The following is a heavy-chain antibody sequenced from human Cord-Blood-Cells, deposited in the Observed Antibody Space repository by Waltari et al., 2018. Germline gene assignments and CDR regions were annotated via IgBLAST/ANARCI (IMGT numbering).Heavy chain of an antibody. CDR2: DIPIFGTA. J-gene: IGHJ4*02. D-gene: IGHD4-17*01. Sequence: QVQLVQSGAEVKKPGSSVKVSCKASGGTFSSYAISWVRQAPGQGLEWMGGDIPIFGTANQPQKFQGRVTITADESTSTAYMELSSLRSEDTAVYYCASPMTTSYYFDYWGQGTLVTVSS. CDR1: GGTFSSYA. V-gene: IGHV1-69*01. CDR3: ASPMTTSYYFDY.